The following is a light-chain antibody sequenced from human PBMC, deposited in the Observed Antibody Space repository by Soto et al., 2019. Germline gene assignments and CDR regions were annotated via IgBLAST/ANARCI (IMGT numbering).Light chain of an antibody. V-gene: IGKV1-5*03. CDR1: QSISNW. CDR2: KAS. CDR3: QQYSTFPLT. J-gene: IGKJ4*01. Sequence: DIQMTQSPSTLSASVGDRVTITCRASQSISNWLAWYQQKPGKAPKLLIYKASSLQSGVPARFSGSGFGTEFTLTISSLQPDDVATYCCQQYSTFPLTFGGGTKVEIK.